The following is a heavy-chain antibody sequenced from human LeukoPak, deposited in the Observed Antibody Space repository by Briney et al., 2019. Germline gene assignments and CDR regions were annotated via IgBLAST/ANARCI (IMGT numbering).Heavy chain of an antibody. V-gene: IGHV3-30*18. CDR1: GFTFSSYG. CDR2: ISYDGSNK. CDR3: AKEAEGDYSPALDY. Sequence: GGSLRLSCAASGFTFSSYGMHWVRQAPGKGLEWVAVISYDGSNKYYADSVKGRFTISRDNSKNTLYLQMNSLRAEDTAVYYCAKEAEGDYSPALDYWGQGTLVTVSS. J-gene: IGHJ4*02. D-gene: IGHD4-17*01.